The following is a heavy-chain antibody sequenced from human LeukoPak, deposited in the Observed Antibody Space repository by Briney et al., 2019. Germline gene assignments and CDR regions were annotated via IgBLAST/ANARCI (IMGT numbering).Heavy chain of an antibody. CDR2: MNPNSGNT. D-gene: IGHD2-2*01. V-gene: IGHV1-8*01. Sequence: GASVKVSCKASGYTFTSYDINWVRQATGQGLEWMGWMNPNSGNTGYAQKFQGRVTMTRNTSISTAYMELSSLRSEDTAVYYCARGAGGYQLLFSPFDYWGQGTLVTVSS. CDR1: GYTFTSYD. CDR3: ARGAGGYQLLFSPFDY. J-gene: IGHJ4*02.